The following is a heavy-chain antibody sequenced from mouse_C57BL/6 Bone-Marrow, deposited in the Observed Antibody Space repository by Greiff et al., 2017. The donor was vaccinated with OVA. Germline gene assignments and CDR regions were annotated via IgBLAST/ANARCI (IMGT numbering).Heavy chain of an antibody. CDR1: GYTFTDYH. CDR3: ARELGPFYAMDY. D-gene: IGHD4-1*01. CDR2: INPNNGGT. V-gene: IGHV1-18*01. Sequence: EVQLQQSGPELVKPGASVTIPCKASGYTFTDYHMDWVKQSHGKSLEWIGDINPNNGGTIYNQKFKGKATLTVDKSSSTADMELLSLTSEDTAVYYSARELGPFYAMDYRGQGASVTVST. J-gene: IGHJ4*01.